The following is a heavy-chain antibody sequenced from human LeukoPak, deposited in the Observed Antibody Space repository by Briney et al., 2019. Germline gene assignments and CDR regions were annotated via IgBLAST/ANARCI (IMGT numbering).Heavy chain of an antibody. Sequence: GGSLRLSCAASGFTFSSYGMHWVRQAPGKGLEWVSAISGSGGSTYYADSVKGRFTISRDNSKNTLYLQMNSLRAEDTAVYYCAKDPYDILTPLGYFDYWGQGTLVTVSS. V-gene: IGHV3-23*01. J-gene: IGHJ4*02. CDR1: GFTFSSYG. CDR3: AKDPYDILTPLGYFDY. CDR2: ISGSGGST. D-gene: IGHD3-9*01.